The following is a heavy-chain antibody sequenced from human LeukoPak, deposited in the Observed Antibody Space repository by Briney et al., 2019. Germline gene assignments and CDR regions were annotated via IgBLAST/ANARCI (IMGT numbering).Heavy chain of an antibody. J-gene: IGHJ4*02. Sequence: ASVKVSCKASGYTFTSYGISWVRQAPGQGLEWMGWISAYNGNTNYAQKLQGRVTMTTDTSTSTAYMELSSLRSEDTAVYYCAAASSGGDGYTLNFDYWGQGTLVTVSS. CDR3: AAASSGGDGYTLNFDY. D-gene: IGHD5-24*01. V-gene: IGHV1-18*01. CDR2: ISAYNGNT. CDR1: GYTFTSYG.